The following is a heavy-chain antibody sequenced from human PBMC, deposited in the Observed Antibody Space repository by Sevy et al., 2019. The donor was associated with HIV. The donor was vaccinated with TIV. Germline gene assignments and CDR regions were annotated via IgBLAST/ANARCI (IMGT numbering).Heavy chain of an antibody. CDR1: GFTFSNYW. Sequence: GGSLRLSCAASGFTFSNYWMTWVRQAPGKGLEWVANIKRDGSERYYVASVKGRFTISRDNAKNSLYLQMNSLRADDTAVYYCARDCSSTTCLWGLDVWGQGTTATVSS. D-gene: IGHD2-2*01. J-gene: IGHJ6*02. CDR3: ARDCSSTTCLWGLDV. V-gene: IGHV3-7*03. CDR2: IKRDGSER.